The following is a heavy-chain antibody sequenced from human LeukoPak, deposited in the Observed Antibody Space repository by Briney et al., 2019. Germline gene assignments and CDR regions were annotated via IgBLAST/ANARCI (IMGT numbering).Heavy chain of an antibody. D-gene: IGHD3-3*01. CDR3: ARVIWSGYNAYMDI. Sequence: ASVKVSCKTSGYTFDSYGISWVRQAPGQGLEWLGGISGLNGATNYAQKMQGRVIMTTDAYTTTADVELRNLTSDDTAVYYCARVIWSGYNAYMDIWGEGTPVSVSS. CDR2: ISGLNGAT. V-gene: IGHV1-18*01. CDR1: GYTFDSYG. J-gene: IGHJ6*03.